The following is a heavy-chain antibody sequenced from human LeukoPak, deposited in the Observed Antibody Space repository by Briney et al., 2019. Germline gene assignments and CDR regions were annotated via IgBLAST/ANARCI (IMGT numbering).Heavy chain of an antibody. D-gene: IGHD3-10*01. Sequence: SETLSLTCAVYGGSFSGYYWSWIRQPPGKGLELIGEINHSGSTNYNPSLKSRVTISVDTSKNQFSLKLSSVTAADTAVYYCARDGGEADPWGQGTLVTVSS. CDR1: GGSFSGYY. J-gene: IGHJ5*02. V-gene: IGHV4-34*01. CDR2: INHSGST. CDR3: ARDGGEADP.